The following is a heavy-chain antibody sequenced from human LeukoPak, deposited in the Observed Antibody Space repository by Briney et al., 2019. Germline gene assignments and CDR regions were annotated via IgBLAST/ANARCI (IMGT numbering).Heavy chain of an antibody. Sequence: GGTLRLSCAASGFTFSSYSMNWVRQAPGKGLEWVSYISSSSSTMYYADSVKGRFTISRDNAKNSLYLQMNSLRAEDTAVYYCARDPHDYGDYGGDYWGQGTLVTVSS. V-gene: IGHV3-48*01. CDR2: ISSSSSTM. D-gene: IGHD4-17*01. CDR3: ARDPHDYGDYGGDY. CDR1: GFTFSSYS. J-gene: IGHJ4*02.